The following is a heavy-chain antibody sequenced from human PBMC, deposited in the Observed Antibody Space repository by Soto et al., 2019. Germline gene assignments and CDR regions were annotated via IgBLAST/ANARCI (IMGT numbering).Heavy chain of an antibody. V-gene: IGHV1-46*03. Sequence: GASVKVSCKASGYTFTSYYMHWVRQAPGQGLEWMGIINPSGGSTSYAQKFQGRVTMTRDTSTSTVYMELSSLRSEDTAVYYCARGYCSGGSCYSRYYYYYYMDVWGKGTTVTAP. CDR2: INPSGGST. D-gene: IGHD2-15*01. CDR3: ARGYCSGGSCYSRYYYYYYMDV. J-gene: IGHJ6*03. CDR1: GYTFTSYY.